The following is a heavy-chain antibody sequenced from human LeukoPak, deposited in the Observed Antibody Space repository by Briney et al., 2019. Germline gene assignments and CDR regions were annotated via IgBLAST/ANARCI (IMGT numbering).Heavy chain of an antibody. Sequence: ASVKVSCKASGYTFTSYFIHWVRQAPGQGLEWMGIINPSGGSTGYPQKFQGRVTMTRDTSTSTVYMGLSSLRSEDAAVYYCARVHYYDSSGYYYFDYWGQGTLVTVSS. CDR2: INPSGGST. J-gene: IGHJ4*02. D-gene: IGHD3-22*01. V-gene: IGHV1-46*01. CDR1: GYTFTSYF. CDR3: ARVHYYDSSGYYYFDY.